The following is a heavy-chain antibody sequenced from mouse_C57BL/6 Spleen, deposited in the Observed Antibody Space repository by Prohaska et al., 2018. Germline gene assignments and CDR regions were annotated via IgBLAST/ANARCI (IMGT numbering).Heavy chain of an antibody. CDR3: VRHNGNYYFDY. CDR1: GFSFNTYA. J-gene: IGHJ2*01. V-gene: IGHV10-1*01. D-gene: IGHD4-1*01. CDR2: IRSKSNNYAT. Sequence: EVQLVESGGGLVQPKGSLTLSCAASGFSFNTYAMNWFRQAPGKGLEWVASIRSKSNNYATYYADSVKDRFTISRDDSESMLYLQMNNLKTEDTAMYYCVRHNGNYYFDYCGQGTTLTVSS.